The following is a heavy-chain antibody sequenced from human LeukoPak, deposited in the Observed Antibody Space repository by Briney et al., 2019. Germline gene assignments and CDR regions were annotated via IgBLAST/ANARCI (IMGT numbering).Heavy chain of an antibody. CDR3: AKDLGRSVTSYYYYYGMDV. Sequence: GGSLRLSCAASGFTFSSYGMPWVRQAPGKGLEWVAVISYDGSNKYYADSVKGRFTISRDNSKNTLYLQMNSLRAEDTAVYYCAKDLGRSVTSYYYYYGMDVWGQGTTVTVSS. D-gene: IGHD4-17*01. CDR1: GFTFSSYG. CDR2: ISYDGSNK. J-gene: IGHJ6*02. V-gene: IGHV3-30*18.